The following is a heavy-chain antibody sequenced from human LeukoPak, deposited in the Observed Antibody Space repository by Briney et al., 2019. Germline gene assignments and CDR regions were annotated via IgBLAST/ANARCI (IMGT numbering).Heavy chain of an antibody. CDR1: GGTFSSYA. V-gene: IGHV1-69*01. J-gene: IGHJ3*02. CDR3: AINSLGYCTNGVCYLNAFDI. D-gene: IGHD2-8*01. Sequence: SVKVSCKASGGTFSSYAISWVRQAPGQGLEWMGGIIPIFGTANYAQRFQGRVTITADESTSTAYMELSSLRSEDTAVYYCAINSLGYCTNGVCYLNAFDIWGQGTMVTVSS. CDR2: IIPIFGTA.